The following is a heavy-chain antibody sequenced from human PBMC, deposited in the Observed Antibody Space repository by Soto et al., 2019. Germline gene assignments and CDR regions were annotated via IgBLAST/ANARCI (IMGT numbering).Heavy chain of an antibody. V-gene: IGHV1-69*06. CDR2: IIPIFGTA. CDR1: GGTFSSYA. J-gene: IGHJ5*02. D-gene: IGHD3-10*01. Sequence: QVQLVQSGAEVKKPGSSVKVSCKASGGTFSSYAISWVRQAPGQGLEWMGGIIPIFGTANYAQKFQGRVTSTADKSTSTAYMELSSMRSEDTAVYYCARGVLVRRYNWFDPWGQGTLVTVSS. CDR3: ARGVLVRRYNWFDP.